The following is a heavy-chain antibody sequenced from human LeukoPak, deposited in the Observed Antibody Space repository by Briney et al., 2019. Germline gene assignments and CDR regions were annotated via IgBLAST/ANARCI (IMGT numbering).Heavy chain of an antibody. D-gene: IGHD5-24*01. Sequence: SETLSLTCTVSGGSISSSSYYWGWIRQPPGKGLEWIGSIYYSGSTYYNPSLKSRVTISVDTSKNQFSLKLRSVTAADTAVYYCASTRRDGYPFDYWGQGTLVTVSS. V-gene: IGHV4-39*07. J-gene: IGHJ4*02. CDR3: ASTRRDGYPFDY. CDR1: GGSISSSSYY. CDR2: IYYSGST.